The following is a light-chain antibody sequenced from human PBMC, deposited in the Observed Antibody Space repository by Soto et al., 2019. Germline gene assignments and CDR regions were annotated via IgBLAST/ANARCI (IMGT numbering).Light chain of an antibody. CDR1: QSVSIG. CDR2: GAS. J-gene: IGKJ1*01. CDR3: QQYNKWPLT. V-gene: IGKV3-15*01. Sequence: EIVMTQSPATLSVSPGERATLSCKASQSVSIGVAWYQQTPGQAPRLLIYGASTRAAGIPVTFSGSASGTEFTLSISRLQSEDYTVYYCQQYNKWPLTFGQGTKVDIK.